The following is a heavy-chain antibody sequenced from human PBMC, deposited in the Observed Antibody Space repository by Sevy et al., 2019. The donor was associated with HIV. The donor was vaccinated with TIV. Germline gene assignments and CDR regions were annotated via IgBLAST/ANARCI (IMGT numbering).Heavy chain of an antibody. CDR2: ISGSGGST. CDR1: GFTFSSYA. D-gene: IGHD6-19*01. V-gene: IGHV3-23*01. Sequence: GGSLRLSSAASGFTFSSYAMSWVRQAPGKGLEWVSAISGSGGSTYYADSVKGRFTISRDNSKNTLYLQMNSLRAEDTAVYYCAKGSNRVAGPLIYYYYYYMDVWGKGTTVTVSS. CDR3: AKGSNRVAGPLIYYYYYYMDV. J-gene: IGHJ6*03.